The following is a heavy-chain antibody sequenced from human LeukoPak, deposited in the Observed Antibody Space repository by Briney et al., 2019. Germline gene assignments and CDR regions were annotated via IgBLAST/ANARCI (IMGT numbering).Heavy chain of an antibody. J-gene: IGHJ4*02. V-gene: IGHV4-59*01. CDR2: IYYSGNT. CDR1: GGSINSYY. D-gene: IGHD1-26*01. Sequence: SETLSLTCTVSGGSINSYYWSWIRQPPGKGLEWIGNIYYSGNTNYNPSLKSRFTISVATSKNQLSLKVSSVTAADTAVYYCARVTVGGTPYYFDYWGQGTLVTVSS. CDR3: ARVTVGGTPYYFDY.